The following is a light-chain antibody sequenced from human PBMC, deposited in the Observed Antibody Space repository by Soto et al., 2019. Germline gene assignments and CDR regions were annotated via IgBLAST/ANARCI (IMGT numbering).Light chain of an antibody. CDR3: CSYVDTDTWV. V-gene: IGLV2-11*01. J-gene: IGLJ3*02. CDR1: RSDVGGYNY. Sequence: QSALTQPASVSGSPGQSITISCTGTRSDVGGYNYVSWYQQYPGKAPKLMISGVSERPSGVPDRFSGSKSGNTASLTISGLQAEDEADYYCCSYVDTDTWVFGGGTKVTVL. CDR2: GVS.